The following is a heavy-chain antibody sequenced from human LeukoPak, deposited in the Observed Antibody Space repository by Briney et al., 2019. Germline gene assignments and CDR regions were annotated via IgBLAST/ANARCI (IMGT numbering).Heavy chain of an antibody. D-gene: IGHD3-22*01. Sequence: PGGSLRLSCAASGFTVSSNYMSWVRQAPGKGLEWVSVIYSGGSTYYADSVKGRFTISRDNSKNTLYLQMNSLRAEDTAVYYCAKVVLNDSSGYYYYYYYGMDVWGQGTTVTVSS. J-gene: IGHJ6*02. CDR1: GFTVSSNY. CDR3: AKVVLNDSSGYYYYYYYGMDV. V-gene: IGHV3-66*01. CDR2: IYSGGST.